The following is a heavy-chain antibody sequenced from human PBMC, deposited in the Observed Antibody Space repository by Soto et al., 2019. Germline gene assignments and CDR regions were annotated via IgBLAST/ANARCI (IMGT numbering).Heavy chain of an antibody. V-gene: IGHV1-18*01. CDR3: AKDQNWVVDY. Sequence: VKVSCKASGYTFTSYGISWVRQAPGQGLEWMGWVSGYDGNANFGQKFQGRLTLTTDTSTSTAYMELRSLRSDDTALYYCAKDQNWVVDYWGQGTLVTVSS. CDR1: GYTFTSYG. D-gene: IGHD7-27*01. CDR2: VSGYDGNA. J-gene: IGHJ4*02.